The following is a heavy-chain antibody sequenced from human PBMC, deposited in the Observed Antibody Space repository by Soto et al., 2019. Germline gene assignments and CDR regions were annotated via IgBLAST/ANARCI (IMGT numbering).Heavy chain of an antibody. D-gene: IGHD3-10*01. J-gene: IGHJ4*02. CDR2: VWYDGTTK. Sequence: QVQLVESGGGVVQPGTSLRLSCAASGSTFSNYGIHWVRQAPGKGLEWVAVVWYDGTTKFYPDSVKGRFTISRDNSNNTLYLQMNSLRVDDTAVYYCATVDNYYGSVFWGQGTLVTVSS. V-gene: IGHV3-33*01. CDR3: ATVDNYYGSVF. CDR1: GSTFSNYG.